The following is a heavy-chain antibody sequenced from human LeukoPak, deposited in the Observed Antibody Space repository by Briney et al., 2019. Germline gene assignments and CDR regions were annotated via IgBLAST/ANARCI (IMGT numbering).Heavy chain of an antibody. CDR3: ASSESRVTMVRGVMALGSFDI. Sequence: GESLKISCKGSGYSFTSYWIGWVRQMPGKGLEWMGIIYPGDSDTRYSPSFQGQVTISADKSISTAYLQWSSLKASDTAMYYCASSESRVTMVRGVMALGSFDIWGQGTMVTVSS. D-gene: IGHD3-10*01. J-gene: IGHJ3*02. CDR1: GYSFTSYW. V-gene: IGHV5-51*01. CDR2: IYPGDSDT.